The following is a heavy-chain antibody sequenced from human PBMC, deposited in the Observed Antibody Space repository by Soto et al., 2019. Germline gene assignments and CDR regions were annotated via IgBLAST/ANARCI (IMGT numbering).Heavy chain of an antibody. CDR1: GFTFSNSA. J-gene: IGHJ4*02. CDR2: ISDSGVST. D-gene: IGHD3-16*01. CDR3: ARSYAGNGQNRDFDQ. Sequence: GGSLRLSCAASGFTFSNSAMSWVRQAPGKGLDWVSSISDSGVSTYYADSVKGRFTISRDNSKSTLYLQMNSLRAEDTAVYFCARSYAGNGQNRDFDQWGQGTLVTVSS. V-gene: IGHV3-23*01.